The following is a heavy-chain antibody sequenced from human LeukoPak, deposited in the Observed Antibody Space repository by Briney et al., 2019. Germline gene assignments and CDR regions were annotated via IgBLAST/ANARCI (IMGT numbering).Heavy chain of an antibody. D-gene: IGHD2-2*01. Sequence: GGSLRLSCAASGFTFSNAWMSWVRQAPGKGLEWVAFIRYDGSNKYYADSVKGRFTISRDNSKNTLYLQMNSLRAEDTAVYYCAKGPGDYWGQGTLVTVSS. CDR1: GFTFSNAW. CDR3: AKGPGDY. CDR2: IRYDGSNK. J-gene: IGHJ4*02. V-gene: IGHV3-30*02.